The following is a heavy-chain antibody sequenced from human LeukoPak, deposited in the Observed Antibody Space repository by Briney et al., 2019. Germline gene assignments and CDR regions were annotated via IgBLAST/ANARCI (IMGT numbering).Heavy chain of an antibody. CDR2: ISSSSSYI. CDR3: ARARGGDTRGPPPFDY. V-gene: IGHV3-21*01. CDR1: GFTFSSYS. Sequence: GGSLRLSCAASGFTFSSYSMNWVRQAPGKGREWVSSISSSSSYIYYADSVKGRFTIFRDNAKNSLYLQMNSLRAEDTAVYYCARARGGDTRGPPPFDYWGRGTLVTVSS. D-gene: IGHD3-16*01. J-gene: IGHJ4*02.